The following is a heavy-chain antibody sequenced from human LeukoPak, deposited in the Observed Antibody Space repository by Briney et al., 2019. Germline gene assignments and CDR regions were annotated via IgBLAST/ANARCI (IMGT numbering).Heavy chain of an antibody. D-gene: IGHD6-25*01. CDR3: AREGSRRLYMDV. CDR2: ISSSSSYI. J-gene: IGHJ6*03. Sequence: PGGSLRLSCTVSGFTVSSNSMSWVRQAPGKGLEWVSSISSSSSYIYYADSVKGRFTISRDNAKNSLYLQMNSLRAEDTAVYYCAREGSRRLYMDVWGRGTTVTVSS. V-gene: IGHV3-21*01. CDR1: GFTVSSNS.